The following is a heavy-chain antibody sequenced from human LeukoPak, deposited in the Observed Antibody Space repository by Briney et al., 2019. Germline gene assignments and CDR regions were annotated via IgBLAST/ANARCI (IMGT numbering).Heavy chain of an antibody. CDR1: GFTFSSYG. CDR2: ISYDGSNK. CDR3: AKDLNMDV. Sequence: GGALRLSCAASGFTFSSYGMHWVRQAPGKGLEWVAVISYDGSNKYYADSVKGRFTISRDNSKNTLYLQMNSLRAEDTAVYYCAKDLNMDVWGQGTTVTVSS. J-gene: IGHJ6*02. V-gene: IGHV3-30*18.